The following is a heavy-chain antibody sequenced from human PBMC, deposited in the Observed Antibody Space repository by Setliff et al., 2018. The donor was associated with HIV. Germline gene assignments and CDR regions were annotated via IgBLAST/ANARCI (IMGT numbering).Heavy chain of an antibody. CDR2: ITADGSST. D-gene: IGHD3-22*01. J-gene: IGHJ3*02. V-gene: IGHV3-74*01. Sequence: PGGSLRLSCAASGFTFSRYWMHWVRQAPGKGLVWVSRITADGSSTRYADSVNGRFTISRDNAKNTVYLEMNSLRAEDTAVYYCARDTEMITTTDAFDIWGPGTMVTVSS. CDR1: GFTFSRYW. CDR3: ARDTEMITTTDAFDI.